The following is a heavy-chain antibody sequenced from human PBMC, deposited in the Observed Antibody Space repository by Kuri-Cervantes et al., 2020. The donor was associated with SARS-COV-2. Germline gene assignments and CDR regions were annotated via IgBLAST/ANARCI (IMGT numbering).Heavy chain of an antibody. Sequence: GESLKISCTASGFTFGDYAMSWVRQAPGKGLEWVGFIRSKAYGGTTEYAASVKGRFTISGDDSKSIAYLQMNSLKTEDTAVYYCTRDKNAGFGEPNDYWGQGTLVTVSS. CDR2: IRSKAYGGTT. CDR3: TRDKNAGFGEPNDY. D-gene: IGHD3-10*01. J-gene: IGHJ4*02. V-gene: IGHV3-49*04. CDR1: GFTFGDYA.